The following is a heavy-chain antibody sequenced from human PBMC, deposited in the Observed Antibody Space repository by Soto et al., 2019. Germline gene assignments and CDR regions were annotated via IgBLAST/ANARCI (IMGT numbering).Heavy chain of an antibody. Sequence: GGSLRLSCAASGFTFSNAWMNWVRQAPGKGLEWVGRIKSKTDGGTTDYAAPVKGRFTISRDDSKNTLYLQMNSLKTEETAVYYCVFWSGYYTEEEYYYYYGMDVWGQGTTVTVSS. CDR1: GFTFSNAW. J-gene: IGHJ6*02. D-gene: IGHD3-3*01. CDR2: IKSKTDGGTT. V-gene: IGHV3-15*07. CDR3: VFWSGYYTEEEYYYYYGMDV.